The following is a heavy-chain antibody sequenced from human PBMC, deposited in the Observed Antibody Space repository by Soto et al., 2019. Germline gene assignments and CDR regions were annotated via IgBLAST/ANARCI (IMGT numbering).Heavy chain of an antibody. CDR2: ISGSGGST. V-gene: IGHV3-23*01. Sequence: GGSLRLSCAASGFTFSSYAMSWVRQAPGKGLEWVSAISGSGGSTYYADSVKGRFTISRDNSKNTLYLQMNSLRAEDPVVYYCSKDRVIYCICTIFLSPFDYWGQGTLVTVSS. CDR3: SKDRVIYCICTIFLSPFDY. CDR1: GFTFSSYA. J-gene: IGHJ4*02. D-gene: IGHD2-2*01.